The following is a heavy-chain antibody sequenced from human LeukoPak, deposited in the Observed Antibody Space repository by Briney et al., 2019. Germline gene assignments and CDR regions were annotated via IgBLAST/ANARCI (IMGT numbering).Heavy chain of an antibody. Sequence: GSLRLSCAASGFTFSSYWMSWVRQAPGKGLEGVANIKQDGSEKYYVDSVKGRFTISRDNAKNSLYLQMNSLRAEDTAVYYCARSGLYQRWTDVDAFDIWGQGTMVTVSS. CDR2: IKQDGSEK. J-gene: IGHJ3*02. V-gene: IGHV3-7*01. CDR1: GFTFSSYW. D-gene: IGHD2-2*01. CDR3: ARSGLYQRWTDVDAFDI.